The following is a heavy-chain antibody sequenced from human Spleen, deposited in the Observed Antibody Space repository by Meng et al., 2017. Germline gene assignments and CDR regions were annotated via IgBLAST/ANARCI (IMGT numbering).Heavy chain of an antibody. D-gene: IGHD2-15*01. CDR3: ARDRFVYCSGGSCYSLDY. CDR1: GFTFDDYA. CDR2: INWNSGSI. J-gene: IGHJ4*02. Sequence: SLKISCAASGFTFDDYAMHWVRQAPGKGLEWVSGINWNSGSIGYADSVKGRFTISRDNAKNSLYLQMNSLRAEDTAVFYCARDRFVYCSGGSCYSLDYWGQGTLVTVSS. V-gene: IGHV3-9*01.